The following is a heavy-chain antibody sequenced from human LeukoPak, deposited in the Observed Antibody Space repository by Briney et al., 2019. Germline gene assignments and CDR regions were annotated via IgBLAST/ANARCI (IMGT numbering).Heavy chain of an antibody. Sequence: GGSLRLSCAASGFTFSSYGMHWVRQAPGKGLEWVAVISYDGSNKYYADSVKGRFTISRDNSKNTLYLQMNSLRAEDTAVYYCAKTGDQWPGFDYWGQGTLVTVSS. V-gene: IGHV3-30*18. CDR1: GFTFSSYG. CDR3: AKTGDQWPGFDY. CDR2: ISYDGSNK. D-gene: IGHD6-19*01. J-gene: IGHJ4*02.